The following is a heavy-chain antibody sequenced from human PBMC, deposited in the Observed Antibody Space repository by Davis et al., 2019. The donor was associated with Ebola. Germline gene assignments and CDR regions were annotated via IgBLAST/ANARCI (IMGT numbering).Heavy chain of an antibody. CDR1: GGSFSGYY. CDR3: ARVRAYYGDYDYFDY. V-gene: IGHV4-34*01. CDR2: INHSGST. J-gene: IGHJ4*02. Sequence: TLSLTCAVYGGSFSGYYWSWIRQPPGKGLEWIGEINHSGSTNYNPSLKSRVTISVDTSKNQFSLKLSSVTAADTAVYYCARVRAYYGDYDYFDYWGQGTLVTVSS. D-gene: IGHD4-17*01.